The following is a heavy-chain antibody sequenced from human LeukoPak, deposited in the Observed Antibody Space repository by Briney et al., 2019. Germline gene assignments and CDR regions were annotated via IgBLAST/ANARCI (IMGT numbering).Heavy chain of an antibody. CDR3: ARGDSSSWYAGDWFDP. Sequence: ASVKVSCKASGYTFASYTIHWVRQAPGQRLEWMGWINAGNGNTKYSPKFQGRVTITRDTSASTAYMELNSLRSEDTAVYYCARGDSSSWYAGDWFDPWGQGTLVTVSS. CDR2: INAGNGNT. J-gene: IGHJ5*02. CDR1: GYTFASYT. V-gene: IGHV1-3*01. D-gene: IGHD6-13*01.